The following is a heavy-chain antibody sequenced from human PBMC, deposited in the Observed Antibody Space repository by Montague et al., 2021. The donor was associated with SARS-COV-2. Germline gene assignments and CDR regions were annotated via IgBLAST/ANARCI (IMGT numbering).Heavy chain of an antibody. V-gene: IGHV4-59*01. CDR2: VFYTGST. J-gene: IGHJ3*02. CDR3: ARGSVEPNGNAFEI. D-gene: IGHD5-24*01. CDR1: NLSISRYW. Sequence: SETLSLTCTVSNLSISRYWWCWIRQPPGKGLEWIGYVFYTGSTNYNPSLCSRVTISVDTSKNLFSLTLSSVTVADTAFYYCARGSVEPNGNAFEIWRQGTRVTVSS.